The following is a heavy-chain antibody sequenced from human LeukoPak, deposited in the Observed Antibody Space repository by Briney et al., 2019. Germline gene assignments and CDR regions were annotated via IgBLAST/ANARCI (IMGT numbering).Heavy chain of an antibody. V-gene: IGHV3-11*01. D-gene: IGHD4-17*01. J-gene: IGHJ4*02. CDR2: ISSSGSNI. CDR1: GFTFSDYY. Sequence: GGSLRLSCAASGFTFSDYYMSWLRQAPGKGLEWVSYISSSGSNIYYADSVKGRFTISRDNDKNSLYLQMNSLRAEDTAVYYCARPYGDYDYGGQGALVTVS. CDR3: ARPYGDYDY.